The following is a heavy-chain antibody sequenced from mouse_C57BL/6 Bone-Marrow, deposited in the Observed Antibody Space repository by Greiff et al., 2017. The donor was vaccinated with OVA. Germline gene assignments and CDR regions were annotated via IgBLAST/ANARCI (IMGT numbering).Heavy chain of an antibody. J-gene: IGHJ2*01. V-gene: IGHV14-4*01. CDR1: GFNIKDDY. CDR2: IDPENGDT. D-gene: IGHD1-1*01. Sequence: EVKLVESGAELVRPGASVKLSCTASGFNIKDDYMHWVKQRPEQGLEWIGWIDPENGDTEYASKFQGKATITADTSSNTAYLQLSSLTSEDTAVYYCTTRLLPFDYWGQGTTLTVSS. CDR3: TTRLLPFDY.